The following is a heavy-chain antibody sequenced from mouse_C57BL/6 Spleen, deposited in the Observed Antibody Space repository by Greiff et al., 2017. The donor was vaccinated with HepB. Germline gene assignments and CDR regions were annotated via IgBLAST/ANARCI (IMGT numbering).Heavy chain of an antibody. V-gene: IGHV3-1*01. D-gene: IGHD1-1*01. CDR3: AREGDYGRYFDV. J-gene: IGHJ1*03. CDR2: ISYSGST. Sequence: EVQVVESGPGMVKPSQSLSLTCTVTGYSITSGYDWHWIRHFPGNKLEWMGYISYSGSTNYNPSLKSRISITHDTSKNHFFLKLNSVTTEDTATYYCAREGDYGRYFDVWGTGTTVTVSS. CDR1: GYSITSGYD.